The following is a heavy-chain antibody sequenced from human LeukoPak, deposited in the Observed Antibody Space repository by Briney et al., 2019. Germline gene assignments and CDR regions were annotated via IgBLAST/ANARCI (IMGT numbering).Heavy chain of an antibody. V-gene: IGHV3-74*01. CDR2: INTDGSYS. J-gene: IGHJ4*02. Sequence: GGSLRLSCAASGFTFSYFWMHWFRQTPGKGLVWVSCINTDGSYSSYADSAKGRFTISRDNVRNTLYLQMNSLRAEDSAVYYCARDFDGPRASDYWGQGISVTVSS. CDR3: ARDFDGPRASDY. CDR1: GFTFSYFW. D-gene: IGHD4-17*01.